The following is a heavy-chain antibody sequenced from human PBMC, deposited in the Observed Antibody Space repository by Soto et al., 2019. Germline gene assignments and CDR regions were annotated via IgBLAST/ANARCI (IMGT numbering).Heavy chain of an antibody. CDR3: ARGNSSGWTYYFDY. Sequence: SVKVSFKASPYTFSSYHMHSVRQATGQGLEWMGIINPSGGSTSYAQKFQGRVTMTRDTSTSTVYMELSSLRSEDTAVYYCARGNSSGWTYYFDYSGQGTLVTVSS. CDR1: PYTFSSYH. V-gene: IGHV1-46*01. D-gene: IGHD6-19*01. J-gene: IGHJ4*02. CDR2: INPSGGST.